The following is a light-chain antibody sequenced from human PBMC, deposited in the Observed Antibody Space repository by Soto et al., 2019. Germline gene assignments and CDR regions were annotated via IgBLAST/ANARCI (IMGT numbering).Light chain of an antibody. CDR1: SSDVGGYDY. CDR2: EVS. V-gene: IGLV2-14*01. Sequence: QSVLVQPASVSGSPGQSITISCTGTSSDVGGYDYVSWYQQHPGKAPKLMIYEVSNRPSGVFNRFSGSKSGNTASLTISGLQAEDEADYYCSSYTSSSTSPYVFGTGTKVTVL. CDR3: SSYTSSSTSPYV. J-gene: IGLJ1*01.